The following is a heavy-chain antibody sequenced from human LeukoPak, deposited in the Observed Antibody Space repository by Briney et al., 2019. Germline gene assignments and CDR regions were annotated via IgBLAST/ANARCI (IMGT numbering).Heavy chain of an antibody. J-gene: IGHJ4*02. CDR1: GYTFTSYD. V-gene: IGHV1-8*03. Sequence: GASVKVSCKASGYTFTSYDINWVRQATGQGLEWMGWMNPNSGNTGYAQKFQGRVTITRKTSISTAYMELSSLRSEDTAVYYCASGTSGYYYDSSGYSPFDYWGQGTLVTVSS. CDR3: ASGTSGYYYDSSGYSPFDY. CDR2: MNPNSGNT. D-gene: IGHD3-22*01.